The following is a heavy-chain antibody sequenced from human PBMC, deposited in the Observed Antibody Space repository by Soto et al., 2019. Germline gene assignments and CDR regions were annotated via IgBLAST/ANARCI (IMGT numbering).Heavy chain of an antibody. J-gene: IGHJ3*02. D-gene: IGHD3-22*01. CDR1: GGSISSYY. Sequence: SETLSLTCTVSGGSISSYYWSWIRQPPGKGLEWIGYIYYSGSTYYNPSLESRVTISVDTSKNQFSLKLSSVSAADTAVYYCARQTDSYYTFDAFDIWGQGTMVTVSS. V-gene: IGHV4-59*04. CDR2: IYYSGST. CDR3: ARQTDSYYTFDAFDI.